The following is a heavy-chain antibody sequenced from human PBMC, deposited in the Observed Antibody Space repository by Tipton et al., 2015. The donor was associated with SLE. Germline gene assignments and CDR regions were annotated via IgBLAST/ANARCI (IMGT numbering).Heavy chain of an antibody. Sequence: SLRLSCAASGFRFRTSNMNWVRQAPGKGLEWVSVIADDGSTNYADSAKGRFTVSRDSSKNTVYLQMKRLTTEDTAIYYCAKDLHWYGMDVWGLGTTVTVSS. CDR3: AKDLHWYGMDV. CDR1: GFRFRTSN. D-gene: IGHD1-1*01. J-gene: IGHJ6*02. V-gene: IGHV3-53*05. CDR2: IADDGST.